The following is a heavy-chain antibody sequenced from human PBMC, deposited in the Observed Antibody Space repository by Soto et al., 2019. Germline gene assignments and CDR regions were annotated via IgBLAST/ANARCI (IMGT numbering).Heavy chain of an antibody. V-gene: IGHV4-59*08. Sequence: SETLSLTCTVSGGSISSYYWSWILQPPWKGLEWIGYIYYSGSTNYNPSLKGRVTISVDTSKNQFSLKLSSVTAADTAVYYCARGDVDTAMVYFNYWGQGTLVTVSS. CDR2: IYYSGST. D-gene: IGHD5-18*01. CDR1: GGSISSYY. CDR3: ARGDVDTAMVYFNY. J-gene: IGHJ4*02.